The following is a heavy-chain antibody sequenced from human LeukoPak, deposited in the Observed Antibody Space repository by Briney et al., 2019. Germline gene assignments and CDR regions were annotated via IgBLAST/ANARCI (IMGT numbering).Heavy chain of an antibody. CDR1: GFTFTSYS. D-gene: IGHD3-10*01. CDR3: AKFGALGASPLDY. CDR2: ISGSGGST. Sequence: AGGSLRLSCAASGFTFTSYSMNWVRQAPGKGLEWVSAISGSGGSTYYADSVKGRFTISRDNSKNTLYLQMNSLRAEDTAVYYCAKFGALGASPLDYWGQGTLVTVSS. J-gene: IGHJ4*02. V-gene: IGHV3-23*01.